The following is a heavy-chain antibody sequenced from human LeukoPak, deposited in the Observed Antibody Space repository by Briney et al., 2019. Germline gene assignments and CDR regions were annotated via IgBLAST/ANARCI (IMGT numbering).Heavy chain of an antibody. V-gene: IGHV4-59*08. CDR2: ISYSGST. Sequence: SETLSLTCTVSGGSISTYYWSWIRQPPGKGLEWIGYISYSGSTDYNPSLKSRVTMSVDTSINQFSLKLSSMTAADTAVYYCARLRLRYDSNGYSTSYEAVDIWGQGTVVAVSS. CDR1: GGSISTYY. CDR3: ARLRLRYDSNGYSTSYEAVDI. J-gene: IGHJ3*02. D-gene: IGHD3-22*01.